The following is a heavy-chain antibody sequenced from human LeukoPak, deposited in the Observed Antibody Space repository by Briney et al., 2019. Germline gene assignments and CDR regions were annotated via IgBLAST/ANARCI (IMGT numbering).Heavy chain of an antibody. CDR1: GFTFSNYW. J-gene: IGHJ4*02. CDR2: INTDGSRI. D-gene: IGHD3-9*01. CDR3: ARAILLTGSEYYFDS. V-gene: IGHV3-74*01. Sequence: GGSLRLSCAASGFTFSNYWMHWVRQAPGKGLVWVSRINTDGSRITYADSVKGRFTISRDNSKNTDYLQMNSLRPDDTATYYCARAILLTGSEYYFDSWGQGTVVTVSS.